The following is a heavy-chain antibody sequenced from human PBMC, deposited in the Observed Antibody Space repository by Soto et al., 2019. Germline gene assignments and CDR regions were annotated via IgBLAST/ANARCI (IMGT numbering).Heavy chain of an antibody. CDR3: ARFRVGGVIITRFGSPP. CDR2: ISAYNGNT. V-gene: IGHV1-18*01. J-gene: IGHJ5*02. CDR1: GYTFTSYG. D-gene: IGHD3-10*01. Sequence: QVQLVQSGAEVKKPGASVKVSCKASGYTFTSYGISWVRQAPGQGLEWMGWISAYNGNTNYAQKLQGRVTMTTDTPTRTAEGGLGSLRSNERAVFYGARFRVGGVIITRFGSPPGAKGPRVTV.